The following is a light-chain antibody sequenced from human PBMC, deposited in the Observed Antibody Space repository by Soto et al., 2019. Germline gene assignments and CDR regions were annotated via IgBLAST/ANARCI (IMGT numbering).Light chain of an antibody. Sequence: QSALTQPPSVSGSPGQSVTISCSGTNSDISSYNRVSWYQQPPGTAPKLIIYEVSNRPSGVPARFSGSKSANAASLTISGLQAEDEADYYCSSYTTSSTLVFGGGTKVTVL. CDR3: SSYTTSSTLV. CDR2: EVS. V-gene: IGLV2-18*02. CDR1: NSDISSYNR. J-gene: IGLJ3*02.